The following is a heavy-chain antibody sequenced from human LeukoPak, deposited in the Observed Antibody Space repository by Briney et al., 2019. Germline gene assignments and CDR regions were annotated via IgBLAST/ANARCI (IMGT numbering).Heavy chain of an antibody. Sequence: GGSLRLSCVASGFTFSTHAMHWVRQAPGKGLEYVSAISSDGTIIYYANSVEGRFTISRDNSKNTLYLQMGSLRAEDTAVYYCTKDGAIAAPFDYWGQGTLVTVSS. CDR2: ISSDGTII. V-gene: IGHV3-64*01. D-gene: IGHD6-6*01. CDR1: GFTFSTHA. CDR3: TKDGAIAAPFDY. J-gene: IGHJ4*02.